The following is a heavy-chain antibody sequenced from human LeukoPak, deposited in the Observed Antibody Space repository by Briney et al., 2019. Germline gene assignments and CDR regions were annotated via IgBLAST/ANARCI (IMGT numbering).Heavy chain of an antibody. CDR1: GYSISSGYY. D-gene: IGHD3-22*01. Sequence: PSETLSLTCAVSGYSISSGYYWGWIRQPPGEGLEWIGSIYHSGSTYYNPSLKSRVTISVDTSKNQFSPKLSSVTAADTAVYYCARTTYYYDTTLFDWGQGTLVTVSS. V-gene: IGHV4-38-2*01. J-gene: IGHJ4*02. CDR3: ARTTYYYDTTLFD. CDR2: IYHSGST.